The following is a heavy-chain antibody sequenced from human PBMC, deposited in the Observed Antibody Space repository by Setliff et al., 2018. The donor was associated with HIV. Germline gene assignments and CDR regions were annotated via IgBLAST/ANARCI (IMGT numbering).Heavy chain of an antibody. CDR1: GHTFTDFY. CDR2: INPDSGGT. CDR3: ARNYYDRSGHHPDY. J-gene: IGHJ4*02. Sequence: ASVKVSCKASGHTFTDFYVHWLRQAPGQGLEWMGRINPDSGGTNYAQKFQGRVTMTRDTSISTAYMELTRLRSDDTAMYYCARNYYDRSGHHPDYWGQGTQVTVSS. D-gene: IGHD3-22*01. V-gene: IGHV1-2*06.